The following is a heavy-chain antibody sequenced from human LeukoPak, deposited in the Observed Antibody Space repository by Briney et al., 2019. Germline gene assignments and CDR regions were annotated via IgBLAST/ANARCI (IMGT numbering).Heavy chain of an antibody. V-gene: IGHV3-74*01. D-gene: IGHD3-10*01. Sequence: GGSLRLSCAASGFTFSSYWMHWVRHAPGKGLVWVSRINTDGSSTSYADSVKGRFTISRDNAKNTLYLQMNSLRAEDTAVYYCARVVRGASLGMDVWGQGTTVTVSS. CDR3: ARVVRGASLGMDV. CDR2: INTDGSST. CDR1: GFTFSSYW. J-gene: IGHJ6*02.